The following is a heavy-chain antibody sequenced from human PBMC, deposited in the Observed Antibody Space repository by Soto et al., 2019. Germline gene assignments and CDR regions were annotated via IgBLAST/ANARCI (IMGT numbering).Heavy chain of an antibody. CDR3: TRRDYGSGSSFDY. J-gene: IGHJ4*02. D-gene: IGHD3-10*01. V-gene: IGHV3-73*02. Sequence: EVQLVESGGGLVQPGGSLKLSCAASGFTFSGSAMHWVRQASGKGLEWVGRIRSKANSYATAYAASVKGRFTISRDDSKNTAYLQMNSLKTEDTAVYYCTRRDYGSGSSFDYWGQGTLVTVSS. CDR1: GFTFSGSA. CDR2: IRSKANSYAT.